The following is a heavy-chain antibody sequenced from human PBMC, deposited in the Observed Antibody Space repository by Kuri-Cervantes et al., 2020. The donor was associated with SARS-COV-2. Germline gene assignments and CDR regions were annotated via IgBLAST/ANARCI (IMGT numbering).Heavy chain of an antibody. J-gene: IGHJ4*02. V-gene: IGHV1-46*01. CDR1: GYTFTSYY. Sequence: ASVKVSCKASGYTFTSYYMHWVRQAPGQGLEWMGIINPSGGSTSYAQKFQGRVTMTRDTSTSTVYMELSSLRSEDTAVYYCASGSGVVPAAPTYYFDYWGQGTLVTVSS. CDR2: INPSGGST. D-gene: IGHD2-2*01. CDR3: ASGSGVVPAAPTYYFDY.